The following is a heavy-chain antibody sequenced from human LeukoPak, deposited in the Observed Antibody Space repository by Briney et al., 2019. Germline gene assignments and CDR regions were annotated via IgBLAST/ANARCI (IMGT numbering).Heavy chain of an antibody. D-gene: IGHD3-22*01. CDR2: INPNSGGT. Sequence: ASVWVSCKASGYTLTNNYMHWVRQAPGQGLEWMGWINPNSGGTNYAQKFQGRVTMTRDTSISTAYMELSRLRSDDTAVYYCARELNYDSSGYYFDYWGQGPLFPVSS. V-gene: IGHV1-2*02. CDR1: GYTLTNNY. J-gene: IGHJ4*02. CDR3: ARELNYDSSGYYFDY.